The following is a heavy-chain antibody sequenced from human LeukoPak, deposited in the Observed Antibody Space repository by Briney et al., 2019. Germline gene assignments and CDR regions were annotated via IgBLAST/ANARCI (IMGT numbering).Heavy chain of an antibody. J-gene: IGHJ4*02. Sequence: PGGSLRLSCAASGFPFSVYSMSWVRQAPGKGLEWVSAISGSGGSTYYADSVKGRFTISRDNSKNTLYLQMNSLRAEDTAVYYCAKDMRAAGGRWDYWGQGTLVTVSS. CDR2: ISGSGGST. D-gene: IGHD6-13*01. CDR1: GFPFSVYS. V-gene: IGHV3-23*01. CDR3: AKDMRAAGGRWDY.